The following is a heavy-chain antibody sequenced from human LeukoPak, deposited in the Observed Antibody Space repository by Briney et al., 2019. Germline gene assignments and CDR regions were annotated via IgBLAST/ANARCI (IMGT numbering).Heavy chain of an antibody. CDR3: AIGGSYQSFDY. J-gene: IGHJ4*02. CDR2: ISGSGGST. D-gene: IGHD1-26*01. Sequence: GGSLRLSCAASGFTFSSYAMSWVRQAPGKGLEWVPAISGSGGSTYYADSVKGRFTISRDNSKNTLYLQMNSLRAEDTAVYYCAIGGSYQSFDYWGQGTLVTVSS. V-gene: IGHV3-23*01. CDR1: GFTFSSYA.